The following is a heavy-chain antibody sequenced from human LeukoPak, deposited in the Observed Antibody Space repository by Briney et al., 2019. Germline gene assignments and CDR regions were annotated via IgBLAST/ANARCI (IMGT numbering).Heavy chain of an antibody. V-gene: IGHV4-39*01. Sequence: SETLSLTCTVSGGSISSSSYYWGWIRQPPGKGLEWIGSIYYSGSTYYNPSLKSRVTISVDTSKNQFSLKLSSVTAADTAVYYCARVFYGDLRFDYWGQGTLVTVSS. J-gene: IGHJ4*02. CDR1: GGSISSSSYY. CDR3: ARVFYGDLRFDY. D-gene: IGHD4-17*01. CDR2: IYYSGST.